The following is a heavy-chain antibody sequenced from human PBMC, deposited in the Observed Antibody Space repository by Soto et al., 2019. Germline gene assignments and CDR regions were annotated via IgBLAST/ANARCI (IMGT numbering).Heavy chain of an antibody. Sequence: EVQVVESGGGLVQPGGSLRLSCAASGFSVTNNYMNWVRQAPGKGLEWVSIIDIGGNTYYAESVKDRFTISRDNSRNTLYLHMDSRRAEDTAVYYCARGRGSTGYLGREHYFDYWGQGTLVTVSP. D-gene: IGHD2-2*01. V-gene: IGHV3-66*01. CDR1: GFSVTNNY. J-gene: IGHJ4*02. CDR2: IDIGGNT. CDR3: ARGRGSTGYLGREHYFDY.